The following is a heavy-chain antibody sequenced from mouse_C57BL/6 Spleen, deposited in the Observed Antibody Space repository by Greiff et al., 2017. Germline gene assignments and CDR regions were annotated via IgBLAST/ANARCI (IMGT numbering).Heavy chain of an antibody. J-gene: IGHJ1*03. Sequence: QVQLQQSGAELVRPGTSVKMSCKASGYTFTNYWIGWAKQRPGHGLEWIGDIYPGGGYTNYNEKFKGKATLTADKSSSTAYMQFSSLTSEDSAIYYCARLGSTTTTVVALRYFDVWGTGTTVTVSS. V-gene: IGHV1-63*01. CDR3: ARLGSTTTTVVALRYFDV. CDR1: GYTFTNYW. D-gene: IGHD1-1*01. CDR2: IYPGGGYT.